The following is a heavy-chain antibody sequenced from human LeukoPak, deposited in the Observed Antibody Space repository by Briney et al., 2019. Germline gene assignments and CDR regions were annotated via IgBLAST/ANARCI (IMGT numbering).Heavy chain of an antibody. V-gene: IGHV3-53*01. J-gene: IGHJ6*03. Sequence: PGGSLRLSRAASGFTVSNNYMSWVRQAPGKGLEWVSVIYTGVSTYYADSVKGRFAISRDNSKNTVYLQMNSLRAEDTSVYYCARVRPHPIIDVWGKGATVTVSS. D-gene: IGHD6-6*01. CDR3: ARVRPHPIIDV. CDR2: IYTGVST. CDR1: GFTVSNNY.